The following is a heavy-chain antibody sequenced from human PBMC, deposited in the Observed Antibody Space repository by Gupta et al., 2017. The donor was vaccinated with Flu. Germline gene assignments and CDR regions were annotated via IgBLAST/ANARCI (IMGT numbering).Heavy chain of an antibody. CDR3: AKLALTGYSSSWYTGGMDV. V-gene: IGHV3-23*01. CDR2: ISGSGGST. D-gene: IGHD6-13*01. J-gene: IGHJ6*02. CDR1: GFTFSSYA. Sequence: EVQLLESGGGLVQPGGSLRLSCAASGFTFSSYAMSWVRQAPGQGLEWVSAISGSGGSTYYADSVKGRFTISRDNSKNTLYLQMNSLRAEDTAVYYCAKLALTGYSSSWYTGGMDVWGQGTTVTVSS.